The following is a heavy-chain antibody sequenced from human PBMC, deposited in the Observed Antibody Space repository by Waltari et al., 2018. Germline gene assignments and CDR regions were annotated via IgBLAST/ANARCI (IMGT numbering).Heavy chain of an antibody. J-gene: IGHJ4*02. Sequence: QVQLQESGPGLVKPSQTLSLTCTVSGGSISSGGYYWSWIRQHPGKGLEWIGYIYYSGSTYYHPSLKSRVTISVDTSKNQFSRKLSSVTAADTAVYYCAREGIAAAGVDYWGQGTLVTVSS. CDR1: GGSISSGGYY. V-gene: IGHV4-31*03. CDR2: IYYSGST. D-gene: IGHD6-13*01. CDR3: AREGIAAAGVDY.